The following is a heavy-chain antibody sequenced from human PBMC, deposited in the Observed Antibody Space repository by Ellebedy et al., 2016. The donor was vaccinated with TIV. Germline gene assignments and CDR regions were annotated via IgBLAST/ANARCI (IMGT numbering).Heavy chain of an antibody. D-gene: IGHD2-15*01. Sequence: SETLSLXXAVYGGSFSGYYWSWIRQPPGKGLEWIGEINHSGSTNYNPSLKSRVTISVDTSKNQFSLKLSSVTAADTAVYYCARGRVVVGFPRAFDIWGQGTMVTVSS. V-gene: IGHV4-34*01. CDR3: ARGRVVVGFPRAFDI. CDR1: GGSFSGYY. CDR2: INHSGST. J-gene: IGHJ3*02.